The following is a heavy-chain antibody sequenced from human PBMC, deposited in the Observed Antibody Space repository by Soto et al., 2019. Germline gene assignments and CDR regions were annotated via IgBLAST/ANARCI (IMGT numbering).Heavy chain of an antibody. Sequence: GGSLRLSCAASGFTFSSYGMHWVRQAPGKGLEWVAVISYDGSNKYYADSVKGRFTISRDNSKNTLYLQMNSLRAEDTAVYYCAKDLSTWNRNEYFDYWGQGTLVTVSS. CDR3: AKDLSTWNRNEYFDY. J-gene: IGHJ4*02. V-gene: IGHV3-30*18. CDR2: ISYDGSNK. D-gene: IGHD1-1*01. CDR1: GFTFSSYG.